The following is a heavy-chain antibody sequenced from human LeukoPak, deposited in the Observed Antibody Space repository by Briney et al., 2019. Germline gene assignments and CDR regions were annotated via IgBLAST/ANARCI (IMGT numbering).Heavy chain of an antibody. CDR2: IDTDGSSA. CDR1: GFTFSDYW. CDR3: ASALTTVTPHFHY. D-gene: IGHD4-17*01. J-gene: IGHJ4*02. Sequence: PGGSLRLSCAASGFTFSDYWMHWVRQAPGKGLVWVSRIDTDGSSATYADSVKGRFAISRDNAKNTVYLQVNSLRVEDTGVYYCASALTTVTPHFHYWGQGTLVTVSS. V-gene: IGHV3-74*01.